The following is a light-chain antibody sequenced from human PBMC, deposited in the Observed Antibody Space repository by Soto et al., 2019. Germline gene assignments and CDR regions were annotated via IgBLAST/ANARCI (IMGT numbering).Light chain of an antibody. Sequence: DIQMTQSPSTLSASVRDKITITCRASQSISSWLAWYQQKPGKAPKLLIYDASSLESGVPSRFSGSGSGTEFTLTISSLQPYDFATYYCQQYNSYLWTFGQGTKVDIK. V-gene: IGKV1-5*01. CDR2: DAS. CDR3: QQYNSYLWT. J-gene: IGKJ1*01. CDR1: QSISSW.